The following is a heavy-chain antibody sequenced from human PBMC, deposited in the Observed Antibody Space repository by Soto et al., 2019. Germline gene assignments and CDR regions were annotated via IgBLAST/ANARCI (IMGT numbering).Heavy chain of an antibody. J-gene: IGHJ4*02. D-gene: IGHD3-22*01. CDR2: IIPIFGTA. Sequence: ASVKVSCKASGGTFSSYAISWVRQAPGQGLEWMGGIIPIFGTANYAQKFQGRVTITADESTSTAYMELSSLRSEDTAVYYCAAWGAYYYDSSGYYDYWGQGTLVTVSS. CDR3: AAWGAYYYDSSGYYDY. CDR1: GGTFSSYA. V-gene: IGHV1-69*13.